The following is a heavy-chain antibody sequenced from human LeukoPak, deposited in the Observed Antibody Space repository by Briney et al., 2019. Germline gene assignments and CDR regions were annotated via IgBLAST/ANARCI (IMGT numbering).Heavy chain of an antibody. CDR2: INYSGTT. Sequence: SETLSLTCSVSGGSVSSSTYYWGWIRQPPGKGLEWIATINYSGTTHYNPSLKSRVTISADTSNNQFSLKLNSVTAADTAVYYCARGRWISGSYYNFDHWGQGTLVTVSS. CDR1: GGSVSSSTYY. D-gene: IGHD1-26*01. CDR3: ARGRWISGSYYNFDH. V-gene: IGHV4-39*07. J-gene: IGHJ4*02.